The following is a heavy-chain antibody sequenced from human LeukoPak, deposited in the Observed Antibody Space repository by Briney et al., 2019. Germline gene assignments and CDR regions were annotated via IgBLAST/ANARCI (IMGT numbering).Heavy chain of an antibody. CDR3: AKGDDYGDYFDAFDI. CDR2: IRYDGSNK. J-gene: IGHJ3*02. CDR1: GFTFSSYG. Sequence: PGGSLRLSCAASGFTFSSYGMPWVRQAPGKGLEWVAFIRYDGSNKYYADSEKGRFTISRDNSKNTLYLQMNSLRAEDTAVYYCAKGDDYGDYFDAFDIWGQGTMVTVSS. V-gene: IGHV3-30*02. D-gene: IGHD4-17*01.